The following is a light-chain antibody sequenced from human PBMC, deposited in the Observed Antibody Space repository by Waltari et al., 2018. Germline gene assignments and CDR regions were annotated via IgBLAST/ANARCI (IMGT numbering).Light chain of an antibody. CDR1: QDIRNA. Sequence: AIQMTQSPSSLPASVGDRVTITCRASQDIRNALGWYQQRPGKAPSLLSYAASNLQGGVPSRFSGSGSGTDFTLTINSLQPEDFATYYCLQDHGYPRTFGQGTKLEIK. V-gene: IGKV1-6*01. CDR2: AAS. J-gene: IGKJ2*01. CDR3: LQDHGYPRT.